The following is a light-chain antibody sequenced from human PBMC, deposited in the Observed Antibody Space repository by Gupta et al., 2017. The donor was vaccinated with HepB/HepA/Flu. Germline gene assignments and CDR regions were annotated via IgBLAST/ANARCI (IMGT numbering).Light chain of an antibody. Sequence: DIQMTQSPFSLSASAGDRVTITCRASQAISNYLAWYQQKPGKVPKLLIYAASTLQSGVPSRFSGSGAGTYFTLTISSLQHEDVANYYCQKYNSAPFTFGGGTKVEIK. CDR3: QKYNSAPFT. CDR1: QAISNY. J-gene: IGKJ4*01. CDR2: AAS. V-gene: IGKV1-27*01.